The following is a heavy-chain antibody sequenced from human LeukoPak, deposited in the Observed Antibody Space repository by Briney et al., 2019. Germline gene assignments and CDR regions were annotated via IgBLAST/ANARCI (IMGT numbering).Heavy chain of an antibody. Sequence: SQTLSLTCTVSGGSISSGGYYWSWIRQHPGKGLEWIGYIHYSGSTYYNPSLKSRVTISVDTSKNQFSLKLSSVTAADTAVYYCARDSGYYDRTFNWFDPWGQGALVTVSS. D-gene: IGHD3-22*01. CDR3: ARDSGYYDRTFNWFDP. CDR2: IHYSGST. CDR1: GGSISSGGYY. V-gene: IGHV4-31*03. J-gene: IGHJ5*02.